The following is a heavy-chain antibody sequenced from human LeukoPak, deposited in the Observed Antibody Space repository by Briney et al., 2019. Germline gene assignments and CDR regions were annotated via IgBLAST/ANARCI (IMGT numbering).Heavy chain of an antibody. CDR1: GFTFSSYS. CDR3: ARAGYGSGSPFDY. D-gene: IGHD3-10*01. J-gene: IGHJ4*02. V-gene: IGHV3-21*01. Sequence: GGSLRLSCAASGFTFSSYSMNWVRQAPGKGLEWVSSISSSSSYIYYADSVKGRFTISRDNAKNSLYLQMNSLRAEDTAVYYCARAGYGSGSPFDYWGQGTLVTVSS. CDR2: ISSSSSYI.